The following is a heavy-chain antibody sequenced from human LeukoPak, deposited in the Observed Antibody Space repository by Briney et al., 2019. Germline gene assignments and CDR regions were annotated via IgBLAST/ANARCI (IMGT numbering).Heavy chain of an antibody. Sequence: SETLSLTCAVYGGSFSGYYWSWIRQPPGKGLEWIGEINHSGSTNYNPSLKSRVTISVDTSKNQFSLKLSSVTAADTAVYYCARGLRRWIAVAGLYFDYWGQGTLVTVSP. CDR3: ARGLRRWIAVAGLYFDY. CDR2: INHSGST. V-gene: IGHV4-34*01. J-gene: IGHJ4*02. D-gene: IGHD6-19*01. CDR1: GGSFSGYY.